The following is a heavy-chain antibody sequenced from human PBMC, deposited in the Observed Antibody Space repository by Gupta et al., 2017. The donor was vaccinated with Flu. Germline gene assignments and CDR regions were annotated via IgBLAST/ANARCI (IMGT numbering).Heavy chain of an antibody. CDR2: IYYTADT. Sequence: QLQLQASGPGLLQPSETLSLTCTVPAGSVSSGRLFWGWVRQPPGKGLEWIGRIYYTADTYYNPSLGSRVTISVDTSKNQFSLKLTSVTAADTAVYDCAGGDDSYESSAYLDACDNWGQGTVVTVSS. J-gene: IGHJ3*02. CDR3: AGGDDSYESSAYLDACDN. V-gene: IGHV4-39*01. D-gene: IGHD3-22*01. CDR1: AGSVSSGRLF.